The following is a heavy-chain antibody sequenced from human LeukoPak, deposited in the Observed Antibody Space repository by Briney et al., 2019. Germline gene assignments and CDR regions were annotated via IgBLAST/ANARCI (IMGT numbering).Heavy chain of an antibody. CDR2: MNPNSGNT. Sequence: ASVKVSCKASGYSFTSYDINWVRQATGQGLEWMGWMNPNSGNTGYAQKFQGRVTITADESTSTAYMELSSLRSEDTAVYYCARGVGSGSYRNWFDPWGQGTLVTVSS. D-gene: IGHD1-26*01. CDR3: ARGVGSGSYRNWFDP. CDR1: GYSFTSYD. J-gene: IGHJ5*02. V-gene: IGHV1-8*01.